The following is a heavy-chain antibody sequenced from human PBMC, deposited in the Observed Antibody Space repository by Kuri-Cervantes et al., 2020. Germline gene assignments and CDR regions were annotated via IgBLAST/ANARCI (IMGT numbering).Heavy chain of an antibody. Sequence: GGSLRLSCAASGFTFSSYSMNWVRQAPGKGLEWVSYISTSSYTIYYADSVKGRFTISRDNAKNSLSLQMNSLRAEDTAVYYCARVMYYNFWSGYYTGYYYYMDVWGKGTTVTVSS. CDR1: GFTFSSYS. D-gene: IGHD3-3*01. J-gene: IGHJ6*03. CDR2: ISTSSYTI. CDR3: ARVMYYNFWSGYYTGYYYYMDV. V-gene: IGHV3-48*01.